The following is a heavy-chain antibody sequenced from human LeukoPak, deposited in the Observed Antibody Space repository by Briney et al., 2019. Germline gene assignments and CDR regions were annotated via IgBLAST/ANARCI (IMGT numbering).Heavy chain of an antibody. D-gene: IGHD1-26*01. CDR1: GGSISSSSYY. Sequence: SETLSLTCTVSGGSISSSSYYWGWIRQPPGKGLEWIGNIYYSGSTYYNPSLKSRVTISVDTSKNQFSLKLSSVTAADTAVYYCARDFPPGYSGSYSILDAFDIWGQGTMVTVSS. V-gene: IGHV4-39*07. CDR3: ARDFPPGYSGSYSILDAFDI. CDR2: IYYSGST. J-gene: IGHJ3*02.